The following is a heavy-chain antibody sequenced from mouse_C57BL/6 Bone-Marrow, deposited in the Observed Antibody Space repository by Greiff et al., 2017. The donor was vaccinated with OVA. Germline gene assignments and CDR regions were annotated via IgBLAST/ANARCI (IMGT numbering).Heavy chain of an antibody. V-gene: IGHV1-26*01. CDR3: ARSPITTVAPDYYAMDY. CDR1: GYTFTDYY. CDR2: INPNNGGT. Sequence: EVKLQQSGPELVKPGASVKISCKASGYTFTDYYMNWVKQSHGKSLEWIGDINPNNGGTSYNQKFKGKATLTVDKSSSTAYMELRSLTSEDSAVYYCARSPITTVAPDYYAMDYWGQGTSVTVSS. J-gene: IGHJ4*01. D-gene: IGHD1-1*01.